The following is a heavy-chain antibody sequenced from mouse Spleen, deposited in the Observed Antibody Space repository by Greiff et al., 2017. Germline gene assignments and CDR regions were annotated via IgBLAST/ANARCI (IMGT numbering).Heavy chain of an antibody. CDR3: TRAYYDGYWFAF. Sequence: EVQGVESGTVLARPGASVKMSCKTSGYTFTSYWMHWVKQRPGQGLEWIGAIYPGNSDTSYNQKFKGKAKLTAVTSASTAYMELSSLTNEDSAVYYCTRAYYDGYWFAFWGPGTLFTVSA. V-gene: IGHV1-5*01. J-gene: IGHJ3*01. CDR2: IYPGNSDT. CDR1: GYTFTSYW. D-gene: IGHD2-3*01.